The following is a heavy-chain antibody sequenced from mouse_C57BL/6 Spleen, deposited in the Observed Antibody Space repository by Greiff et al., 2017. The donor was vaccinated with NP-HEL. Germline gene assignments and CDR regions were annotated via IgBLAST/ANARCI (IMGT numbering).Heavy chain of an antibody. Sequence: EVKLEESGEGLVKPGGSLKLSCAASGFTFSSYAMSWVRQTPEKRLEWVAYISSGGDYIYYADTVKGRFTISRDNARNPLYLQMSSLKSEETAMYYCTRQGTTTFAYWGQGTLVTVSA. CDR1: GFTFSSYA. V-gene: IGHV5S21*01. CDR2: ISSGGDYI. J-gene: IGHJ3*01. D-gene: IGHD1-1*01. CDR3: TRQGTTTFAY.